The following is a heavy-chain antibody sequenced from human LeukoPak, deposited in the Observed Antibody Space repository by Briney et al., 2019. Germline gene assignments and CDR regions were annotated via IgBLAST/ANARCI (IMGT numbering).Heavy chain of an antibody. J-gene: IGHJ4*02. V-gene: IGHV4-34*01. CDR1: SESFSGYF. CDR3: ARGPGSGWYSAEYYFDY. CDR2: INYSGST. D-gene: IGHD6-19*01. Sequence: SETLSLTCAIYSESFSGYFWSWIRQPPGKGLEWIGEINYSGSTNYNPSLKSRVTISVDTSKNQFSLKLSSVTAADTAVYYCARGPGSGWYSAEYYFDYWGQGTLVTVSS.